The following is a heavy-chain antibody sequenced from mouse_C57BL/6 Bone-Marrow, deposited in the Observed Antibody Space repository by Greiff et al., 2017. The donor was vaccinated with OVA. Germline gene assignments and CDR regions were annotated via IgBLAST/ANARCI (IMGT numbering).Heavy chain of an antibody. CDR3: ARDGNWYAMDY. CDR1: GFTFSDFY. CDR2: SRNKANDYTT. D-gene: IGHD4-1*01. J-gene: IGHJ4*01. V-gene: IGHV7-1*01. Sequence: DVKLVESGGGLVQSGRSLRLSCATSGFTFSDFYMEWVRQAPGKGLEWIAASRNKANDYTTEYSASVKGRFIVSRDTSQSILYLQMNALRAEDTAIYYCARDGNWYAMDYWGQGTSVTVSS.